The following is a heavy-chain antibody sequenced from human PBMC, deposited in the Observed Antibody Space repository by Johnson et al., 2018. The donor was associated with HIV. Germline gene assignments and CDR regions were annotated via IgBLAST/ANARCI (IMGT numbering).Heavy chain of an antibody. CDR1: GFTFSSYA. Sequence: VPVVEPGGGFVQPGGSLRLSCAASGFTFSSYAMSWVRQAPGKGLEWVSATTPSGGGTYYADSVKGRFTISRDNSKNTLFLQMHSLRAEDTALYYGSKERGRGGDAFDIWGQGTMVTVSS. V-gene: IGHV3-23*04. J-gene: IGHJ3*02. CDR2: TTPSGGGT. D-gene: IGHD3-10*01. CDR3: SKERGRGGDAFDI.